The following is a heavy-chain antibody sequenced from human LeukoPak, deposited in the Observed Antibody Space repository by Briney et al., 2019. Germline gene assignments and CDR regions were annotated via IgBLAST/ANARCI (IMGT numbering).Heavy chain of an antibody. D-gene: IGHD3-22*01. Sequence: ASVKVSCKASGGTFSSYTISWVRQAPGQRLEWMGRIIPILGIANYAQKFQGRATITADKSTSTAYMELSSLRSEDTAVYYCARGGNYYDSSLYFDYWGQGTLVTVSS. CDR2: IIPILGIA. J-gene: IGHJ4*02. CDR1: GGTFSSYT. V-gene: IGHV1-69*02. CDR3: ARGGNYYDSSLYFDY.